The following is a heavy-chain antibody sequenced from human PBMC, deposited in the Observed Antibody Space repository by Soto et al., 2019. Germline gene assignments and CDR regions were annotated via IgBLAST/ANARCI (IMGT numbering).Heavy chain of an antibody. V-gene: IGHV4-59*01. CDR1: GGSISSYY. D-gene: IGHD6-13*01. Sequence: PSETLSLTCTVAGGSISSYYWSWIRQPPRKGLEWIGYLYYSGSTNYNPSLKSRVTISVDTSKNQFSLKLSSVTAADTAVYYCARCSSSWTGGYYYYYGMDVWGQGTTVTVSS. J-gene: IGHJ6*02. CDR3: ARCSSSWTGGYYYYYGMDV. CDR2: LYYSGST.